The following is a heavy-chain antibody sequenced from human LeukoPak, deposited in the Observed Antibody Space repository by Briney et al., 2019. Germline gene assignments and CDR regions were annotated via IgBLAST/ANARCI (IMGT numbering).Heavy chain of an antibody. CDR3: ARGEYSSGWYYFDY. CDR1: GFTFSSYT. V-gene: IGHV3-30-3*01. Sequence: GGSLRLSCAASGFTFSSYTMQWVRQAPGKGLEWVAFISSDGSNKYYADSVKGRFTISRDNSKSTLYVQMNSLRAEDTAVYYCARGEYSSGWYYFDYRGQGTLVTVSS. D-gene: IGHD6-19*01. J-gene: IGHJ4*02. CDR2: ISSDGSNK.